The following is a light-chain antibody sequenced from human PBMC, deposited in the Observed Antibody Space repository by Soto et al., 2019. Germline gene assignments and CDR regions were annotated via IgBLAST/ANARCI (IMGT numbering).Light chain of an antibody. Sequence: QSALTQPASVSGSPGQSITISCTGTASDVGTNNYVSWYQQYPGRAPQLIIYEVSQRPSGVSNRFSGSKSGNTASLTISGLQAEDEADYYCSSYTTSSTTVFGTGTKLTVL. CDR2: EVS. J-gene: IGLJ1*01. V-gene: IGLV2-14*01. CDR3: SSYTTSSTTV. CDR1: ASDVGTNNY.